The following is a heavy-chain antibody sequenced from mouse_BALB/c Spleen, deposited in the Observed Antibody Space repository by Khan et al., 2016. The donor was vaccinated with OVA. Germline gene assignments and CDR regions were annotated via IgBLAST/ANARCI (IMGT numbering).Heavy chain of an antibody. CDR2: INTETGEP. V-gene: IGHV9-2-1*01. CDR3: ARQHGMDY. Sequence: QIQLVQSGPELKKPGETVKISCKASGYTFTDYSMHWVKQAPGKGLKWMGWINTETGEPTYADAFKGRFAFPLETSASTDYLQINNLKNEDTATYYCARQHGMDYWGQGTSVTVSS. CDR1: GYTFTDYS. J-gene: IGHJ4*01.